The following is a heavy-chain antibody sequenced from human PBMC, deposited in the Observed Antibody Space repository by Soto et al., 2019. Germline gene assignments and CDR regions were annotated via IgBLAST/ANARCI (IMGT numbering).Heavy chain of an antibody. V-gene: IGHV2-5*02. D-gene: IGHD6-19*01. J-gene: IGHJ4*02. CDR1: GFSLSTSGVG. CDR2: VYWDDDK. Sequence: GATLVNPTQTLTLTCTFSGFSLSTSGVGVGWIRQPPGQALEWLALVYWDDDKRYSPSLKSRLTITKDTSKNQVVLTMTTMDPVDTATYYCAHSRESLYGSSGFFYWGQGTLVTVSS. CDR3: AHSRESLYGSSGFFY.